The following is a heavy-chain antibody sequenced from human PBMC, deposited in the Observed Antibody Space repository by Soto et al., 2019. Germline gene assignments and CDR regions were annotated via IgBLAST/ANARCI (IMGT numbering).Heavy chain of an antibody. V-gene: IGHV1-69*13. CDR1: GGALNNYN. D-gene: IGHD3-3*01. J-gene: IGHJ5*02. Sequence: SVKVSCKASGGALNNYNIGWVRQAPGQGLEWMGGIIPMFGTPHYAQKLQDRVTITADAVTNTAYMELSSLRSEDTAVYYCAREVVNMARGWFDPWGQGTLVTVSS. CDR2: IIPMFGTP. CDR3: AREVVNMARGWFDP.